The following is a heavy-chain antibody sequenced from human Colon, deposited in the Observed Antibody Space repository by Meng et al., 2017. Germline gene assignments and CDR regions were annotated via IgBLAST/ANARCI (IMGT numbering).Heavy chain of an antibody. CDR2: ISYDGSEK. Sequence: GESPKISCTASGFTFSDYAMEWVRQAPGKGLEWVGRISYDGSEKYDGDSMKGRITISRDNSKNTLYLEMNSLRVEDTAVYYCARDLAYCSGGRCYSHTGIDYWGQGTLVTVSS. CDR3: ARDLAYCSGGRCYSHTGIDY. D-gene: IGHD2-15*01. V-gene: IGHV3-30*01. CDR1: GFTFSDYA. J-gene: IGHJ4*02.